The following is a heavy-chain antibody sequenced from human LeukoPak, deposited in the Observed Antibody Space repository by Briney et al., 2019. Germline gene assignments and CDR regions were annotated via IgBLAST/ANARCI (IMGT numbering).Heavy chain of an antibody. CDR2: ISGSGGST. CDR3: AKGGSRTRTWNWFDP. D-gene: IGHD6-6*01. J-gene: IGHJ5*02. CDR1: GFTFSSYA. V-gene: IGHV3-23*01. Sequence: GGSLRLSCAASGFTFSSYAMSWVRQAPGKGLEWVSAISGSGGSTYYADSVKGRFTISRDNSKNTLYLQMNSLRAEDTAVYYCAKGGSRTRTWNWFDPWGQGTLVTVSS.